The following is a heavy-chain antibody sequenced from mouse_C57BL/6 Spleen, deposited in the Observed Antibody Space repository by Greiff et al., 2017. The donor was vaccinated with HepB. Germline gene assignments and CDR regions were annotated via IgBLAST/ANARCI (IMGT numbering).Heavy chain of an antibody. V-gene: IGHV1-62-2*01. CDR3: ARHEEGYYYHAWFAY. CDR1: GYTFTEYT. CDR2: FYPGSGSI. Sequence: VQLQQSGAELVKPGASVKLSCKASGYTFTEYTIHWVKQRSGQGLEWIGWFYPGSGSIKYNEKFKDKATLTADKSSSTVYMGLSSLTSEASAVYFCARHEEGYYYHAWFAYWVQGTLVTVSA. J-gene: IGHJ3*01. D-gene: IGHD1-1*01.